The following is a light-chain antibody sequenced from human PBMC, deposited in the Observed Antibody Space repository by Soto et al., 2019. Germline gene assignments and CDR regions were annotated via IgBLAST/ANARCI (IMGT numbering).Light chain of an antibody. V-gene: IGKV3-20*01. CDR3: QQYGTSLT. J-gene: IGKJ5*01. Sequence: EILLTQPPGTLSLSPGERATLSCRASQSVSSSYLAWYQQKPGQAPRLLIYGASSRATGIPDRLSGSGSGTDFPLTISRLEPEDFAVYHCQQYGTSLTFGHGTRLEI. CDR2: GAS. CDR1: QSVSSSY.